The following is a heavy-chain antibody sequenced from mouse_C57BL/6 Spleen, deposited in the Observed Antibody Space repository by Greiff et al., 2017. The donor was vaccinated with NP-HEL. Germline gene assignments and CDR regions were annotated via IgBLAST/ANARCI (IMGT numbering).Heavy chain of an antibody. CDR3: AGWGDSSDNAMDY. CDR1: GYTFTSYW. V-gene: IGHV1-52*01. J-gene: IGHJ4*01. D-gene: IGHD3-2*02. Sequence: VKQSCKASGYTFTSYWMHWVKQRPIQGLEWIGNIDPSDSETHYNQKFKDKATLTVDKSSSTAYMQISSLTAEDSAVYYCAGWGDSSDNAMDYWGQGTSVTVSS. CDR2: IDPSDSET.